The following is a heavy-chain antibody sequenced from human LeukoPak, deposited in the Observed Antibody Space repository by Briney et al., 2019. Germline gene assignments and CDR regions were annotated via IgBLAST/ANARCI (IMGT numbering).Heavy chain of an antibody. CDR3: ARPRYSSSWYYYYYYMDV. Sequence: SETLSLTCAVYGGSFSGYYWSWIRQPPRKGLEWIGEINHSGSTNYNPSLKSRVTVSVDTSKNQFSLKLSSVTAADTAVYYCARPRYSSSWYYYYYYMDVWGKGTTVTVSS. CDR1: GGSFSGYY. J-gene: IGHJ6*03. D-gene: IGHD6-13*01. V-gene: IGHV4-34*01. CDR2: INHSGST.